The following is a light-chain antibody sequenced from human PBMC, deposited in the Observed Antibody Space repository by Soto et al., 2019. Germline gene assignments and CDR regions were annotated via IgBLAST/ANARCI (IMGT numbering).Light chain of an antibody. J-gene: IGLJ1*01. CDR1: SSDVGGYNY. CDR2: EVT. V-gene: IGLV2-14*01. CDR3: SSYSRSSTLYV. Sequence: QSVLTQPASVSGSPGQSITISCTGTSSDVGGYNYVSWYQQHPGKAPKLMIYEVTNRPSGGSNRFSGSKSANTASLTISGLQAEDEADYYCSSYSRSSTLYVFGTGTKVTVL.